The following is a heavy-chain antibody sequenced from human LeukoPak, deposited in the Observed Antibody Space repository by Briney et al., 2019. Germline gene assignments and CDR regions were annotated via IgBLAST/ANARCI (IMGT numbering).Heavy chain of an antibody. V-gene: IGHV1-69*13. D-gene: IGHD1-26*01. CDR3: ARGRKVGATWLFDY. J-gene: IGHJ4*02. CDR2: IIPIFGTA. CDR1: GGTFSSYA. Sequence: SVKVSCKASGGTFSSYAISWVRQAPGQGLEWMGGIIPIFGTANYAQKFQGRVTITADESTSTAYMELSSLRSEDTAVYYCARGRKVGATWLFDYWGQGTLVTVSS.